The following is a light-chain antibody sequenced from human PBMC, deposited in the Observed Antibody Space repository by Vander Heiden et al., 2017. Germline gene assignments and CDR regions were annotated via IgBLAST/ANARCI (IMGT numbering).Light chain of an antibody. CDR1: QSSSSY. CDR2: SVS. CDR3: EQSHSTPWT. Sequence: DMQMTQSPSALPVSVGARVTIACRASQSSSSYLNWYQQKPGKAPNLLIYSVSILQSGVPSRFSGSGYGTDFTLTISSLQPEDFATYYCEQSHSTPWTFGQGTKVEIE. V-gene: IGKV1-39*01. J-gene: IGKJ1*01.